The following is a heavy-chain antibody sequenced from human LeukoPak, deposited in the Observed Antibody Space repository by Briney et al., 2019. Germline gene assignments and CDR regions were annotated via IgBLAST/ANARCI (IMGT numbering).Heavy chain of an antibody. Sequence: GGSLRLSCAASGFTFSSYGKPWVRQAPGKGLEWVAVIWYDGSNKYYADSVKRRFTISRNNSKITQYLQMNSLRAEDTAVYYCARDLDMVRGVIGYWGQGTLVTVSS. J-gene: IGHJ4*02. CDR2: IWYDGSNK. CDR3: ARDLDMVRGVIGY. CDR1: GFTFSSYG. D-gene: IGHD3-10*01. V-gene: IGHV3-33*08.